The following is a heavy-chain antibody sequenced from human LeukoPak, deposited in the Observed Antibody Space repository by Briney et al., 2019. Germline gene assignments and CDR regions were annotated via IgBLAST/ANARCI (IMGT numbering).Heavy chain of an antibody. D-gene: IGHD6-13*01. J-gene: IGHJ5*01. CDR1: GFTFSNYA. CDR2: ISSSGSSGSGGST. V-gene: IGHV3-23*01. CDR3: ARAYSSSWYDF. Sequence: GSLRLSCAASGFTFSNYAMSWVRQAPGKGLEWVSGISSSGSSGSGGSTYYADSVKGRFTISRDNSKNTLYLQINSVRAEDAAVYYCARAYSSSWYDFWGQGTLVTVSS.